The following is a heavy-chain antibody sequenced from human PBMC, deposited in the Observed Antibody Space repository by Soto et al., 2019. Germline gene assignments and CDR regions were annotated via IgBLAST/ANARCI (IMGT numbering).Heavy chain of an antibody. Sequence: GGSLRLSCAASGFTFSSHWMHWVRQAPGKGLVWVSRINNDGSDTIYADSVKGRFTISRDNAKNTLYLQMNSLRVEDTAVYYCARNMNTFGGVIGHFDYWGQGTLVTVSS. CDR2: INNDGSDT. J-gene: IGHJ4*02. CDR1: GFTFSSHW. CDR3: ARNMNTFGGVIGHFDY. D-gene: IGHD3-16*02. V-gene: IGHV3-74*01.